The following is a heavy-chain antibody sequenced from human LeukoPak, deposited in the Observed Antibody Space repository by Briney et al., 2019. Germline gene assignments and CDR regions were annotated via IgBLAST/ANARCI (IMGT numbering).Heavy chain of an antibody. Sequence: PSETLSLTCTVSGGSISSGDCYWSWIRQPPGKGLEWIGEINHSGSTNYNPSLKSRVTISVDTSKNQFSLKLSSVTAADTAVYYCACIVVVPAASFGFDYWGQGTLVTVSS. J-gene: IGHJ4*02. CDR3: ACIVVVPAASFGFDY. CDR2: INHSGST. V-gene: IGHV4-39*07. D-gene: IGHD2-2*01. CDR1: GGSISSGDCY.